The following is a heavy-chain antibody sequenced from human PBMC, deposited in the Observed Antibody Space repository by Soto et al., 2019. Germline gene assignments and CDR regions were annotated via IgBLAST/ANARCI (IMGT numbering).Heavy chain of an antibody. CDR1: GFTFSSYG. D-gene: IGHD6-13*01. Sequence: GGSLRLSCAASGFTFSSYGMHWVRQAPGKGLEWVAIIWYDGSNKYYADSVKGRFTISRDNSKNTLYLQMNSLRAEDTAVYYCVSARSYSSSGYDDYWGQGTLVIGSS. CDR3: VSARSYSSSGYDDY. V-gene: IGHV3-33*01. CDR2: IWYDGSNK. J-gene: IGHJ4*02.